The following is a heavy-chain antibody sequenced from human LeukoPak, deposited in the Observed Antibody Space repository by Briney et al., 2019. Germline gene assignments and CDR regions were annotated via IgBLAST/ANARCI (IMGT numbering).Heavy chain of an antibody. CDR3: ARHLVLSPWWRTGDAFDI. CDR2: IYYSGST. D-gene: IGHD2-15*01. V-gene: IGHV4-59*08. CDR1: GGSISSYY. Sequence: SETLSLTCTVSGGSISSYYWSWIRQPPGKGLEWIGDIYYSGSTNYNPSLKSRVTISVDTSKNQFSLKLSSVTAADTAVYYCARHLVLSPWWRTGDAFDIWGQGTMVTVSS. J-gene: IGHJ3*02.